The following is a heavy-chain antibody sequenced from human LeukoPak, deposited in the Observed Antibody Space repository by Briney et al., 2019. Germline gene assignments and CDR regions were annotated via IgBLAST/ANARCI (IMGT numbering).Heavy chain of an antibody. CDR2: ISAYNGNT. D-gene: IGHD7-27*01. CDR1: GYTFTSYG. J-gene: IGHJ4*02. Sequence: ASVKVSCKASGYTFTSYGISWVRQAPGQGLEWMGWISAYNGNTNYAQKLQGRVTMTTDTSTSTAYMQLRSLRSEAPAVYYCAGELGYFDYWGQGTVVTVSS. CDR3: AGELGYFDY. V-gene: IGHV1-18*01.